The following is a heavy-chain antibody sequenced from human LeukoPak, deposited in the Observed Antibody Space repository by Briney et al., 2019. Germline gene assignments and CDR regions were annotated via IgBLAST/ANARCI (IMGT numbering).Heavy chain of an antibody. V-gene: IGHV1-69*04. CDR2: IIPILGIA. D-gene: IGHD3-9*01. Sequence: ASVKVSCKASGGTFSSYAISWVRQAPGQGLEWMGRIIPILGIANYAQKFQGRVTITADKSTSTACMELRSLRSDDTAVYYCARDLRRYFDFDPWGQGTLVTVSS. CDR3: ARDLRRYFDFDP. J-gene: IGHJ5*02. CDR1: GGTFSSYA.